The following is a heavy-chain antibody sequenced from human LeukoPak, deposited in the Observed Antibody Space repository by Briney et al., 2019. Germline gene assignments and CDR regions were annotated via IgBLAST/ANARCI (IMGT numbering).Heavy chain of an antibody. D-gene: IGHD3-22*01. CDR1: GFTFSSYA. J-gene: IGHJ4*02. CDR3: ARDIYDSSGYAFDY. V-gene: IGHV3-30-3*01. CDR2: ISYDGSNK. Sequence: GRSLSLSCAASGFTFSSYAMHWVRQAPGKGLEWVAVISYDGSNKYYADSVKGRFTISRDNSKNTLYLQMNSLRAEDTAVYYYARDIYDSSGYAFDYWGQGTLVTVSS.